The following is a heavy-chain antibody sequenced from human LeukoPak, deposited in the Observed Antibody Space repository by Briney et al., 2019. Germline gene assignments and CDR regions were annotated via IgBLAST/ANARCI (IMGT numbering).Heavy chain of an antibody. CDR3: ARLVTGTTVINSGWFDP. CDR2: IYSGGNT. J-gene: IGHJ5*02. Sequence: GGSLRLSCAASGFTVSSNYMTWVRQAPGKGLEWASVIYSGGNTYYADSVKGRCSISRDNSKNTVYLQMNSLRAEDTAVYYCARLVTGTTVINSGWFDPWGQGTLVTVSS. V-gene: IGHV3-66*04. D-gene: IGHD4-23*01. CDR1: GFTVSSNY.